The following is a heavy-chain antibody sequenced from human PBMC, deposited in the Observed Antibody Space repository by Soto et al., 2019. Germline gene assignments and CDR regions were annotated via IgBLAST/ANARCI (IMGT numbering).Heavy chain of an antibody. CDR3: ARNLMEYEILTGYYMAYYFAY. Sequence: ASVKVSCKASGYTFTSYAMHWVRQAPGQRLEWMGWINAGNGNTKYSQKFQGRVTITRDTSASTAYMELSSLRSEDTAVYYCARNLMEYEILTGYYMAYYFAYWGQGTLVTVSS. J-gene: IGHJ4*02. CDR1: GYTFTSYA. D-gene: IGHD3-9*01. CDR2: INAGNGNT. V-gene: IGHV1-3*01.